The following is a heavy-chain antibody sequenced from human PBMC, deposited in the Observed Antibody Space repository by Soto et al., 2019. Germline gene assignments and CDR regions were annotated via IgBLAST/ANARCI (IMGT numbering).Heavy chain of an antibody. CDR1: GYTFTSYG. CDR2: ISAHNGNT. CDR3: ARGRYGDY. Sequence: QVHLVQSGAEVKKPGASVKVSCKASGYTFTSYGITWVRQAPGQGLEWMGWISAHNGNTDNAQKLKGRVIVTRDTSTSTAYMELRSLISADTSVYYCARGRYGDYWGQGALVTVSS. V-gene: IGHV1-18*01. J-gene: IGHJ4*02. D-gene: IGHD1-1*01.